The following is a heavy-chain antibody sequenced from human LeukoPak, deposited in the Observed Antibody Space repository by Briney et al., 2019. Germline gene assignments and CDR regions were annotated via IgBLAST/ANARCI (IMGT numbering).Heavy chain of an antibody. V-gene: IGHV5-51*01. CDR1: GYSFTSYW. Sequence: GESLKISCKGSGYSFTSYWIGWVRQMPGKGLEWMGIIYPGDSDTRYSPSFQGQVTISADESISTAYLQWSSLKASDTAMYYCARALLWFGESHYGMDVWGQGTTVTVSS. D-gene: IGHD3-10*01. J-gene: IGHJ6*02. CDR3: ARALLWFGESHYGMDV. CDR2: IYPGDSDT.